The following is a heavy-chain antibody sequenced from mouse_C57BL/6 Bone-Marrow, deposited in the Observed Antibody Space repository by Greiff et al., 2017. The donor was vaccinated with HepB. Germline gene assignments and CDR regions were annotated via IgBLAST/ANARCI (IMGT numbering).Heavy chain of an antibody. V-gene: IGHV14-4*01. J-gene: IGHJ2*01. Sequence: VHVKQSGAELVRPGASVKLSCTASGFNIKDDYMHWVKQRPEQGLEWIGWIDPENGDTEYASKFQGKATITADTSSNTAYLQLSSLTSEDTAVYYFTTRLDYWGQGTTLTVSS. CDR2: IDPENGDT. CDR1: GFNIKDDY. CDR3: TTRLDY.